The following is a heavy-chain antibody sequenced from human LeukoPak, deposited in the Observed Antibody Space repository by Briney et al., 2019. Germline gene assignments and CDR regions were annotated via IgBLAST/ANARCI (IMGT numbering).Heavy chain of an antibody. CDR1: GGTFSSYA. J-gene: IGHJ4*02. CDR2: IIPIFGIA. D-gene: IGHD4-17*01. Sequence: ASVKVSCKASGGTFSSYAISWVRQAPGQGLEWMGRIIPIFGIANYAQKFQGRVTITADKSTSTAYMELSSLRSEDTAVYYCARDETPGDYGFDYWGQGTLVTVS. V-gene: IGHV1-69*04. CDR3: ARDETPGDYGFDY.